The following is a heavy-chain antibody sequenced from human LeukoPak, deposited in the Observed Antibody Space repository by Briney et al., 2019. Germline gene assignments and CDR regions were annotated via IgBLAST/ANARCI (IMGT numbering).Heavy chain of an antibody. V-gene: IGHV3-23*01. Sequence: GGSLRLSCAASGFTFSSYAMSWVRQAPGKGLEWVSTISRSGGSSTYYADSVKGRFTISRDNSKNTLYLQMNSLRAEDTAIYYCATLGDTAMVYFAYWGQGTLVTVSS. D-gene: IGHD5-18*01. J-gene: IGHJ4*02. CDR1: GFTFSSYA. CDR3: ATLGDTAMVYFAY. CDR2: ISRSGGSST.